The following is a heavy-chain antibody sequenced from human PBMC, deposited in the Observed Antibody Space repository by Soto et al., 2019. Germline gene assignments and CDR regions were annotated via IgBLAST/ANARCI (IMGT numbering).Heavy chain of an antibody. CDR3: ARDIGFDYVN. V-gene: IGHV3-7*01. J-gene: IGHJ4*02. CDR1: GFNVMSYW. D-gene: IGHD3-16*01. Sequence: SLRLSCAVSGFNVMSYWMSWVRQAPGKGPEWVASVKEDGSELYYLHSVRGRFSISRDSAGNALHLTMNYLSAEDTGVYFCARDIGFDYVNWGQGIPVTVSS. CDR2: VKEDGSEL.